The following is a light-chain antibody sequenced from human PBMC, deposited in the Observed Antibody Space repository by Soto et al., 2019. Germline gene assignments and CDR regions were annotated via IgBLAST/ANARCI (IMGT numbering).Light chain of an antibody. CDR2: KAS. V-gene: IGKV1-5*03. CDR1: QSLNDW. CDR3: QQYNGYPWT. Sequence: DIQVTQSPSTLSASVGDRVTITCRASQSLNDWLAWYQQKPGKAPKLLIYKASGLESGVPSRFSGSGSGTEFTLTISSLPPDDFATYYCQQYNGYPWTFGQATKVEIK. J-gene: IGKJ1*01.